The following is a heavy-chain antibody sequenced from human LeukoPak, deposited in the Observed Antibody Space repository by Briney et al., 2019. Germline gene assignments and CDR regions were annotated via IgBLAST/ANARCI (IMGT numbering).Heavy chain of an antibody. CDR3: AKSVYHSGNY. D-gene: IGHD3-10*01. Sequence: GGSLRLSCAASGFTISTYGMSLVRQAPGKGLEWVSSISGGTTYYADSVKGRFTISRDNSKNTVSLQMNSLRAEDTAVYYCAKSVYHSGNYWGQGTLVTVSS. CDR2: ISGGTT. CDR1: GFTISTYG. V-gene: IGHV3-23*01. J-gene: IGHJ4*02.